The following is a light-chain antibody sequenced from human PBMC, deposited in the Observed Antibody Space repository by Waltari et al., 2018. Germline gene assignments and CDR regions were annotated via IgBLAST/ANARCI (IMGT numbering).Light chain of an antibody. CDR3: QQRSNWPAVFT. V-gene: IGKV3-11*01. CDR1: QSVSSY. Sequence: EIVLTQSPATLSLSPGERATLSCRASQSVSSYLAGYQQKPGQAPRLLIYDASTRATGTPARFSGSGSGTDFTLTISSLEPEDFAVYYCQQRSNWPAVFTFGPGTKVDIK. CDR2: DAS. J-gene: IGKJ3*01.